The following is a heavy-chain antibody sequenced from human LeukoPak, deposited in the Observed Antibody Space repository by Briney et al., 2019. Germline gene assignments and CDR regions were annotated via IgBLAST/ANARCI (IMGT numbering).Heavy chain of an antibody. CDR3: ARDRGCTNGVCYRDFDY. J-gene: IGHJ4*02. CDR2: IYNSGST. Sequence: SETLSLTCTVSGGSISSYYWNWIRQPPGKGLEWVGYIYNSGSTKYNPSLKSRVTISVDTIKNQFSLKLSSVTAADTAVYYCARDRGCTNGVCYRDFDYWGQGTLVTVSS. D-gene: IGHD2-8*01. CDR1: GGSISSYY. V-gene: IGHV4-59*01.